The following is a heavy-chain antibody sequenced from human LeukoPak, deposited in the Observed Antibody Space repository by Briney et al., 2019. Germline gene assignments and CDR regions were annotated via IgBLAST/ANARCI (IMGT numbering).Heavy chain of an antibody. V-gene: IGHV5-51*01. Sequence: GESLKTSCKGSGYSFTSYWIGWVRQMPGTGLEWVGIIHPGDSDTRYSPSFQGQVTISADKSINTAYLHWSSLKASDTAIYYCALAAGDSAFDYWGQGTLVTVSS. D-gene: IGHD6-13*01. CDR2: IHPGDSDT. CDR1: GYSFTSYW. CDR3: ALAAGDSAFDY. J-gene: IGHJ4*02.